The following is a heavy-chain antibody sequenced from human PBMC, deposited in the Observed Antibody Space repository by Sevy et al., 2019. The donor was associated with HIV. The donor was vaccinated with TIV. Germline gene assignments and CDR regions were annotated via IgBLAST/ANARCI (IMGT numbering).Heavy chain of an antibody. V-gene: IGHV3-30-3*01. D-gene: IGHD6-13*01. Sequence: GGSLRLSCAASGFTFSSYAMHWVRQAPGKGLEWVAVISYDGSNKYYADSVKGRFTISRDNSKNTLYLQMNSLRAEDTAVYYCARDQGYSSSWYATDWFYPWGQGTLVTVSS. CDR3: ARDQGYSSSWYATDWFYP. J-gene: IGHJ5*02. CDR1: GFTFSSYA. CDR2: ISYDGSNK.